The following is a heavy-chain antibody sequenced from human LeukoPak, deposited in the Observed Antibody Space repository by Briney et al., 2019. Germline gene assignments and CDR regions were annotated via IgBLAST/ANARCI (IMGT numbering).Heavy chain of an antibody. CDR2: INHSGST. J-gene: IGHJ4*02. V-gene: IGHV4-34*01. CDR1: GGSFSGYY. D-gene: IGHD1-26*01. CDR3: ASKPRRGRELVL. Sequence: PSETLSLTCAVYGGSFSGYYWSWIRQPPGKGLEWIGEINHSGSTNYNPSLKSRVTISVDTSKNQFSLKLSSVTAADTAVYYCASKPRRGRELVLWGQGTLVTVSS.